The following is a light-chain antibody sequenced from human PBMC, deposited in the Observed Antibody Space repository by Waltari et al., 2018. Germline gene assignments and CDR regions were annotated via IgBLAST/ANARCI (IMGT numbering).Light chain of an antibody. CDR3: SSYSTSSTLVV. CDR1: SGDIGGYNY. CDR2: EVR. V-gene: IGLV2-14*01. Sequence: QSALTQPASVSGSPGQSITISCTGTSGDIGGYNYVSWYQHHPGKVPQLFIFEVRDRPSGVSNRFSGYKYGNTASLTISGLQAEDEADYYCSSYSTSSTLVVFGGGTKLTVL. J-gene: IGLJ2*01.